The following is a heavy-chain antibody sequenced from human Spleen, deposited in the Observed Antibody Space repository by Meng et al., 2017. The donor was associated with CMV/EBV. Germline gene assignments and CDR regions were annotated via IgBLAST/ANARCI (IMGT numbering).Heavy chain of an antibody. V-gene: IGHV4-39*07. CDR1: DDSITSSLFY. Sequence: SETLSLTCTVSDDSITSSLFYWGWVRQPPGKGLEWIGSIYSGGNTYYNPSLKRRFTISVEASKNQFSLNLSSVTAADTAVYYCARAEDCGTDCYELLFDSWGQGTLVTVSS. D-gene: IGHD2-21*01. J-gene: IGHJ4*02. CDR2: IYSGGNT. CDR3: ARAEDCGTDCYELLFDS.